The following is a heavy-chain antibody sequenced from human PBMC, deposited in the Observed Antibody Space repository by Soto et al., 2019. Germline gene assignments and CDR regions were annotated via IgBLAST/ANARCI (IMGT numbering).Heavy chain of an antibody. CDR3: ARGELLHYDFWSGYYLHYYYGMDV. CDR1: GGSFSSYT. V-gene: IGHV1-69*02. Sequence: SVKVSCKASGGSFSSYTIGWVRQAPGQGLEWMGTIIPILDITNYAEKFQGRVTMTGDTSTSTAYMELSSLRSEDTAVYYCARGELLHYDFWSGYYLHYYYGMDVWGQGTTVTVSS. J-gene: IGHJ6*02. CDR2: IIPILDIT. D-gene: IGHD3-3*01.